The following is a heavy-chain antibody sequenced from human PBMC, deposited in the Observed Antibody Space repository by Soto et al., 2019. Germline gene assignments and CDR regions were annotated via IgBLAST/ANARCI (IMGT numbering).Heavy chain of an antibody. CDR1: GYSFANQW. V-gene: IGHV5-51*01. CDR2: VYPDDSNT. Sequence: LGESLKISCKGSGYSFANQWIGWVRQMPGRGLEYMGIVYPDDSNTRYSPSFQGQVTISADKSISTAYLHWSSLKASDTAMYYCARLSYNWNDYFYHGMDVWGQGTTVTVSS. D-gene: IGHD1-20*01. CDR3: ARLSYNWNDYFYHGMDV. J-gene: IGHJ6*02.